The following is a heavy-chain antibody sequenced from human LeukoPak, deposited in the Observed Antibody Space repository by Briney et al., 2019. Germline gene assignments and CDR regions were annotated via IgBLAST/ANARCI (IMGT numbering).Heavy chain of an antibody. CDR1: GFTFSSYA. V-gene: IGHV3-23*01. CDR3: ATHPPTYYDFWSGYPNAFDI. J-gene: IGHJ3*02. D-gene: IGHD3-3*01. Sequence: PGGSLRLSCAASGFTFSSYAMSWVRQAPGKGLEWVSAISGSGGSTYYADSVKGRFTISRDNSKNTLYLQMNSLRAEDTAVYYCATHPPTYYDFWSGYPNAFDIWGQGTMVTVSS. CDR2: ISGSGGST.